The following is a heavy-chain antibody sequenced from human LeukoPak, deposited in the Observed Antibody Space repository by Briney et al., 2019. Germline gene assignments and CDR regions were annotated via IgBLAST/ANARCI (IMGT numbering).Heavy chain of an antibody. CDR2: INWKGDRT. CDR3: ARVLSTVTTSDY. J-gene: IGHJ4*02. V-gene: IGHV3-20*04. Sequence: PGGSLRLSCAASGFPFDDFGMSWVRQIPGKGLEWVSGINWKGDRTGYGDSVKGRFTVSRDNAKKSVFLQMNSLRAEDTAVYYCARVLSTVTTSDYWGQGTLVTVSS. CDR1: GFPFDDFG. D-gene: IGHD4-17*01.